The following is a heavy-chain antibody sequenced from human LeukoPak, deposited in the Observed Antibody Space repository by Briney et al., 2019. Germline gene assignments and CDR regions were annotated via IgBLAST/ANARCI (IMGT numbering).Heavy chain of an antibody. V-gene: IGHV3-30*02. CDR1: GFTFSSYG. Sequence: GGSLRLSCAASGFTFSSYGMHWVRQAPGKGLEWVAFIRYDGSNKYYADSVKGRFTVSRDNAKNSLYLQMNNLRVEDTAVYYCAKDTRGYYYYYMDVWGKGTTVTVSS. CDR2: IRYDGSNK. D-gene: IGHD1-1*01. J-gene: IGHJ6*03. CDR3: AKDTRGYYYYYMDV.